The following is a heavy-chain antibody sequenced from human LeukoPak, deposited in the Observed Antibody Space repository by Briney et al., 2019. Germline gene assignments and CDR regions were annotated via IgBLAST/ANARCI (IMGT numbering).Heavy chain of an antibody. CDR2: ISYSGTT. CDR3: ARGDDYESTLFDY. CDR1: GGSISSYY. J-gene: IGHJ4*02. V-gene: IGHV4-59*01. D-gene: IGHD5-12*01. Sequence: PSETLSLTCTVSGGSISSYYWNWIRQPPGKGLEWIGYISYSGTTNYNPSLKRRVTISVDTSKKQFSLKLTSATAADTAVYYCARGDDYESTLFDYWGQGTLVTVSS.